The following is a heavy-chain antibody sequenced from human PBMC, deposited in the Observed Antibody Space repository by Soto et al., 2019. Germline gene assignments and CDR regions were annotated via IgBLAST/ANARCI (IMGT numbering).Heavy chain of an antibody. Sequence: ASVKVSCKASGGTFSSYAISWVRQAPGQGLEWMGGIIPIFGTANYAQKFQGRVTITADESTSTAYMELSSLRSEDTAVYYCARCQNYDFWSDVLYYYYGMDVWGQGTTVTVSS. D-gene: IGHD3-3*01. CDR3: ARCQNYDFWSDVLYYYYGMDV. J-gene: IGHJ6*02. CDR2: IIPIFGTA. CDR1: GGTFSSYA. V-gene: IGHV1-69*13.